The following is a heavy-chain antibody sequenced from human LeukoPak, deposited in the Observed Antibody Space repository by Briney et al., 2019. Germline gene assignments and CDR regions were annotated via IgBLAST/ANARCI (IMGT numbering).Heavy chain of an antibody. Sequence: GGSLRLSCAASGFTFSDYYMSWIRQAPGKGLEWVSYISSSGSTIYYADSVKGRFTISRDNAKNSLYLQMNGLRAEDTAVYYCASGTGSHDSSGYYYEVGFDYWGQGTLVTVSS. CDR3: ASGTGSHDSSGYYYEVGFDY. V-gene: IGHV3-11*01. CDR1: GFTFSDYY. D-gene: IGHD3-22*01. CDR2: ISSSGSTI. J-gene: IGHJ4*02.